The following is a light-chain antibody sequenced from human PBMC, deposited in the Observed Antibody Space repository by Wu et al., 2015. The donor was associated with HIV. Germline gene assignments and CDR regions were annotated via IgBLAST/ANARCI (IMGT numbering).Light chain of an antibody. CDR2: AAS. J-gene: IGKJ1*01. CDR3: QQSYSPWT. CDR1: QSISRY. V-gene: IGKV1-39*01. Sequence: DIQMTQSPSSLSASVGDRVTITCRASQSISRYLNWYQQKPGKAPKILIYAASSLQSGVPSRFSGSGSGTDFTLTINTLQPEDFADYYCQQSYSPWTFGQGTKVEI.